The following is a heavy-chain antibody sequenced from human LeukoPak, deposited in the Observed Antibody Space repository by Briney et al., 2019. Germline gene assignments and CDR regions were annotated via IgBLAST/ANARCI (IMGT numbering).Heavy chain of an antibody. D-gene: IGHD4-17*01. CDR2: TYDGGRG. CDR1: GGYISSSF. J-gene: IGHJ5*02. Sequence: PSETLSLTCTVSGGYISSSFWTWIRQAPGKGLELIGFTYDGGRGNYKPSLRSRVDISLDTSSNRYSLRLTSATAADTGVYYCARLWRPHDYDNWFDHWGQGILVTVSS. CDR3: ARLWRPHDYDNWFDH. V-gene: IGHV4-59*13.